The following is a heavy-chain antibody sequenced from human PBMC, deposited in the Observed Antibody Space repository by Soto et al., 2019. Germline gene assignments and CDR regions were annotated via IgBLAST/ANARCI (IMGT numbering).Heavy chain of an antibody. Sequence: QVQLVQSGAEVKKPGASVKVSCKASGYTFTSYDINWVRQATGQGLERMGWMNPNSGNTGYAQKFQGRVTMTRNTSISTAYMELSSLRSEDTAVYYCARAYYDFWSGYYNPYNWFDPWGQGTLVTVSS. J-gene: IGHJ5*02. CDR3: ARAYYDFWSGYYNPYNWFDP. CDR1: GYTFTSYD. D-gene: IGHD3-3*01. V-gene: IGHV1-8*01. CDR2: MNPNSGNT.